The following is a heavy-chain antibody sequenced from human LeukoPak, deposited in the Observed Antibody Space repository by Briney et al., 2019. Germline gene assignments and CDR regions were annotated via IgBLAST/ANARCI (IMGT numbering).Heavy chain of an antibody. CDR2: ISGSGGST. J-gene: IGHJ4*02. CDR1: GFTFSDYY. V-gene: IGHV3-23*01. Sequence: GGSLRLSCAASGFTFSDYYMSWIRQAPGKGLEWVSAISGSGGSTYYADSVKGRFTISRDNSKNTLYLQMNSLRAEDTAVYYCARVSIGWYHFDYWGQGTLVTVSS. D-gene: IGHD6-19*01. CDR3: ARVSIGWYHFDY.